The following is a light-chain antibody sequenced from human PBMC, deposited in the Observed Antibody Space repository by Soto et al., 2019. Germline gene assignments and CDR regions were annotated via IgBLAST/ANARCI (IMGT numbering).Light chain of an antibody. J-gene: IGLJ1*01. CDR2: RNN. V-gene: IGLV1-47*01. CDR3: AAWDDSLSAFYV. Sequence: QSVLTQPPSASGTPGQRVTISCSGSSSNIGSNYVYWYQQLPGTAPKLLIYRNNQRPSGVPDRFSGSKSGTSASLAISGLRSEDEDDYYCAAWDDSLSAFYVFGTGTKLTVL. CDR1: SSNIGSNY.